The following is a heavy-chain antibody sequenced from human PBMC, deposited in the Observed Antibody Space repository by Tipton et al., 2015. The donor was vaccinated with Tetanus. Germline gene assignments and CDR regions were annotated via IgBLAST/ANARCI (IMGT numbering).Heavy chain of an antibody. D-gene: IGHD1-26*01. J-gene: IGHJ6*02. CDR1: GGSLSTFY. Sequence: TLSLTCTVSGGSLSTFYWNWIRQPAGKGLEWIGRIYSSGSTNYNPSLKSRVTMSIDTPKNQFSLELTSLTAADTAVYYCARDFRERSGTYFSYYYTMDVWGQGTTVTVSS. CDR2: IYSSGST. V-gene: IGHV4-4*07. CDR3: ARDFRERSGTYFSYYYTMDV.